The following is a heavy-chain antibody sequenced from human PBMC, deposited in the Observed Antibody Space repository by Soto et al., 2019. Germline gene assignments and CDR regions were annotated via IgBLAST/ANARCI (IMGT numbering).Heavy chain of an antibody. CDR3: ARGVVLWFGESNYYYYYGMDV. Sequence: SGTLTLTCAAYGRSFSGYYWSWIRQAPGKGLEWIREINHSGSTNYNPSLKSRVTISVDTSKNQFSLKLSSVTAADTAVYYCARGVVLWFGESNYYYYYGMDVWGQGTTVT. V-gene: IGHV4-34*01. D-gene: IGHD3-10*01. J-gene: IGHJ6*02. CDR2: INHSGST. CDR1: GRSFSGYY.